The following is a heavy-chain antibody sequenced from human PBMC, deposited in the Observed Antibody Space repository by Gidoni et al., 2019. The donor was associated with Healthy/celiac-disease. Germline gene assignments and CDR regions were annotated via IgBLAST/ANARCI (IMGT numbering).Heavy chain of an antibody. CDR3: ARGPQWLVRRGLYGMDV. CDR1: GGSFSGYY. CDR2: INHSGST. D-gene: IGHD6-19*01. J-gene: IGHJ6*02. Sequence: QVQLQQWGAGLLKPSETLSLTCAVYGGSFSGYYWSWIRQPPGKGLEWIGEINHSGSTNYNPSLKSRVTISVDTSKNQFSLKLSSVTAADTAVYYCARGPQWLVRRGLYGMDVWGQGTTVTVSS. V-gene: IGHV4-34*01.